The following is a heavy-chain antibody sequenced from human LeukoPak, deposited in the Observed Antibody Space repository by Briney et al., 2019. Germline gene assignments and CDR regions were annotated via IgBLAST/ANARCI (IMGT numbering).Heavy chain of an antibody. V-gene: IGHV3-74*01. CDR2: INNDGSGT. Sequence: GGSLRLSCTASGFTFSSYWMHWVRQAPVKGPVWVSRINNDGSGTTYADSVKGRFTISRDDAKNTLYLQMNSLRAEDTAVYYCVRGGESTWSWGQGTLVTVSS. J-gene: IGHJ5*02. CDR3: VRGGESTWS. D-gene: IGHD2-15*01. CDR1: GFTFSSYW.